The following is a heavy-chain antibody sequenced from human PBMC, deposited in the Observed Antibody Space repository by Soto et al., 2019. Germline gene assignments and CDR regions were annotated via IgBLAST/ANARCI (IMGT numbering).Heavy chain of an antibody. Sequence: GESLKISCVVSGFIFSDYGMHWVRQAPGKGLEWVSSITTTSSYIYYADSVKGRFTISRENAKNSLYLQMNSLRAGDTAVYYCARVPGGNDAFDIWGQGTMVTVSS. D-gene: IGHD3-16*01. CDR2: ITTTSSYI. CDR1: GFIFSDYG. V-gene: IGHV3-21*01. J-gene: IGHJ3*02. CDR3: ARVPGGNDAFDI.